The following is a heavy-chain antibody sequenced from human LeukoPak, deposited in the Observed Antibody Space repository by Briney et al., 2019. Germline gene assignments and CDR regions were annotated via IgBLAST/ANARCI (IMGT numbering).Heavy chain of an antibody. J-gene: IGHJ4*02. CDR3: ARVLGLRYFDWFDY. Sequence: SETLSLTCAVSGGSISSYYWGWIRQPPGKWLEWIGSIYHSGSTYYNPSLKSRVTISVDTSKNQFSLKLSSVTAADTAVYYCARVLGLRYFDWFDYWGQGTLVTVSS. V-gene: IGHV4-38-2*01. D-gene: IGHD3-9*01. CDR1: GGSISSYY. CDR2: IYHSGST.